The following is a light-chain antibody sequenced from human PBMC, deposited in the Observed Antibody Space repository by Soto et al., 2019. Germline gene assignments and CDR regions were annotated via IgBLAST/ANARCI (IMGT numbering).Light chain of an antibody. J-gene: IGLJ1*01. CDR2: HRS. CDR1: IRDVRSYNL. V-gene: IGLV2-23*01. Sequence: QSDLTKPASVSGSPGQSITISYTLPIRDVRSYNLFSWYQHRPAKATKRMCYHRSKRPSGVSNRVSGSKSGNTASLTISGLQAEDEADYYCCSYAGSRTYVFGTGTKVTVL. CDR3: CSYAGSRTYV.